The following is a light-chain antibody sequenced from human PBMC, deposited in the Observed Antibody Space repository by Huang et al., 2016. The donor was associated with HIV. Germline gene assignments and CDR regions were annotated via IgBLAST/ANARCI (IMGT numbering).Light chain of an antibody. CDR2: DAS. V-gene: IGKV3-11*01. J-gene: IGKJ5*01. CDR3: QQRSNWPT. CDR1: QSVNSY. Sequence: EIVLTQSPATLSLSPGERATLSCRASQSVNSYLAWYQQKPGQAPRLLIYDASNRATGIPGRFSGSGSGTDFTLTSSSLEPEDFAIYYCQQRSNWPTFGQGTRLEI.